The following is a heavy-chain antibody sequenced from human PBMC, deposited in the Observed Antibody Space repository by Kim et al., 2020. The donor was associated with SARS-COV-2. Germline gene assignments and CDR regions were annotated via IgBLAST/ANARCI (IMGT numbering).Heavy chain of an antibody. CDR1: GSSVRSSY. CDR3: SSSTVGAYFDY. J-gene: IGHJ4*02. Sequence: GGSLRLSCAVSGSSVRSSYMTWVRQAPGKGLEWVSAIHDAGSTYYADSVKGRFTISRDIPKDTLYLQMNSLRAEDTAVYYCSSSTVGAYFDYWVQGILAT. D-gene: IGHD1-26*01. CDR2: IHDAGST. V-gene: IGHV3-53*01.